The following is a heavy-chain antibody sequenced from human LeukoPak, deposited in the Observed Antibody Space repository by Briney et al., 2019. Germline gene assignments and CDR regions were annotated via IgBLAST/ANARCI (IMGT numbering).Heavy chain of an antibody. CDR1: GFIFSNYA. D-gene: IGHD3-10*01. Sequence: GGSLRLSCAASGFIFSNYAMSWVRQAPGKGLEWVSVISGGGGSTNHADSVKGRFTISRDKSKNTLYLQMNSLRVEDTAIYYCAKMDYSGWGSPDFDYWGQGTLVTLSS. V-gene: IGHV3-23*01. CDR2: ISGGGGST. CDR3: AKMDYSGWGSPDFDY. J-gene: IGHJ4*02.